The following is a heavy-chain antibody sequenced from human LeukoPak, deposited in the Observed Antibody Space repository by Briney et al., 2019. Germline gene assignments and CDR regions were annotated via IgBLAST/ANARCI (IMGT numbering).Heavy chain of an antibody. V-gene: IGHV1-69*05. D-gene: IGHD1-26*01. CDR2: IIPIFGTA. Sequence: ASVKVSCKASGGTFSSYAISWVRQAPGQGLEWMGGIIPIFGTANYAQKFQGRVTMTRDTSTSTVYMELSSLRSEDTAVYYCAREEGATEFDYWGQGTLVTVSS. J-gene: IGHJ4*02. CDR3: AREEGATEFDY. CDR1: GGTFSSYA.